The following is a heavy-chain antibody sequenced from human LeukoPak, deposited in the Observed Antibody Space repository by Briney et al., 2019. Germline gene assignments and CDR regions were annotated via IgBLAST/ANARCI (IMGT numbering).Heavy chain of an antibody. Sequence: SETLSLTCTVSGGSISGYYWSWIRQPPGKGLEWIGEINHSGSTNYNPSLKSRVTISVDTSKNQFSLKLSSVTAADTAVYYCARWGSGWYYFDYWGQGALVTVSS. CDR1: GGSISGYY. CDR2: INHSGST. V-gene: IGHV4-34*01. CDR3: ARWGSGWYYFDY. D-gene: IGHD6-19*01. J-gene: IGHJ4*02.